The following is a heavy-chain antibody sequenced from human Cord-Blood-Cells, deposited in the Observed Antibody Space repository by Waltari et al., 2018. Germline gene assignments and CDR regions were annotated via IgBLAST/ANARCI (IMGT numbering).Heavy chain of an antibody. J-gene: IGHJ4*02. CDR3: ASLIVATIDY. D-gene: IGHD5-12*01. V-gene: IGHV4-39*01. CDR1: GGSISSSSYY. Sequence: QLQLQESGPGLVKPSETLSLTCTVSGGSISSSSYYWGWIRQPPGKGLGWIGSIYYSGSTYYNPSLKSRVTISVDTSKNQFSLKLSSVTAADTAVYYCASLIVATIDYWGQGTLVTVSS. CDR2: IYYSGST.